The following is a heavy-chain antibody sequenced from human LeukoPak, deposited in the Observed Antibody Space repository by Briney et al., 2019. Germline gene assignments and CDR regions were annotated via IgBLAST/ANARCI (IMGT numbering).Heavy chain of an antibody. D-gene: IGHD5-18*01. CDR1: GFTFSSYG. CDR3: AKDRGGVTPGAFDI. J-gene: IGHJ3*02. Sequence: GGSLRLSCAASGFTFSSYGMHWVRQAPGKGLEWVAFIRYDGSNKYYADSVKGRFTISRDNSKNTLYLQMNSLRAEDTAVYYCAKDRGGVTPGAFDIWGQGTMVTVSS. CDR2: IRYDGSNK. V-gene: IGHV3-30*02.